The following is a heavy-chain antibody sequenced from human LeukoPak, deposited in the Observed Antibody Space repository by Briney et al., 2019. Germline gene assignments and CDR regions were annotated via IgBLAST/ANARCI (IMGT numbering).Heavy chain of an antibody. D-gene: IGHD3-9*01. CDR3: VKDPYDILTDTIWAYFDY. CDR1: GFTFSYYN. V-gene: IGHV3-21*04. Sequence: PGGSLRPSCAASGFTFSYYNMNWVRQAPGKGLEWVSSISSSSSHIYYADSVKGRFTISRDNSKNTLYLQMNSLRAEDTAVYYCVKDPYDILTDTIWAYFDYWGQGTLVTVSS. CDR2: ISSSSSHI. J-gene: IGHJ4*02.